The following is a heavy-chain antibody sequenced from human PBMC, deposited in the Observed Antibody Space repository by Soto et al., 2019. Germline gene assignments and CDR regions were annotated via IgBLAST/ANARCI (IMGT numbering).Heavy chain of an antibody. J-gene: IGHJ4*02. CDR2: VSVGGST. Sequence: DVQLLESGGGLVQPEGSLRLSCAASGFTFSSYAMGWVRQGPGKGLEWVAVVSVGGSTHYADSVRGRCTISGDNSKNTLSLQRKSLTAEEPAVYWCAKRRGGGGHFANWGQGALVTVSS. V-gene: IGHV3-23*01. CDR1: GFTFSSYA. CDR3: AKRRGGGGHFAN. D-gene: IGHD2-15*01.